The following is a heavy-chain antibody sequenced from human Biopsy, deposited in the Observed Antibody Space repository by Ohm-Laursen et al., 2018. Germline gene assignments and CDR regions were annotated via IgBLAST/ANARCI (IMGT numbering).Heavy chain of an antibody. D-gene: IGHD2-2*02. CDR1: GFSFYNYA. CDR3: AKGGYCTTTSCYMDVDY. Sequence: SLRLSCAASGFSFYNYAMNWVRHAQGTGLEWVSTIRGSGGSTYYANPVKGRFTISRDASKNTLYLLMNSLRAEDTAMYYCAKGGYCTTTSCYMDVDYWGQGTLVTVSS. CDR2: IRGSGGST. J-gene: IGHJ4*02. V-gene: IGHV3-23*01.